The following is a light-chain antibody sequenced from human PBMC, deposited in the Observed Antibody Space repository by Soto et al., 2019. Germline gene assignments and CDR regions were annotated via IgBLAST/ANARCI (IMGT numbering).Light chain of an antibody. J-gene: IGKJ4*01. Sequence: DIPMTQSPSSLSASVGDRVTITCRASQSISRYLNWYQQKPGKAPNLLIFVASSLQSGVPSRFSGSGSGTDFTLTISSLQPEDVAAYYCQQTYSGCTFGGGTKVEIK. CDR2: VAS. CDR3: QQTYSGCT. CDR1: QSISRY. V-gene: IGKV1-39*01.